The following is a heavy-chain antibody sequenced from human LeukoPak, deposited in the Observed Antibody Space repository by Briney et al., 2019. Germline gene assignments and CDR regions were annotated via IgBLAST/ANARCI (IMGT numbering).Heavy chain of an antibody. V-gene: IGHV3-7*01. CDR2: IKQDGSEK. Sequence: GGSLRLSCAASGFTFSSYWMSWVRQAPGKGLEWVANIKQDGSEKYYVDSVKGRFTISRDNAKNSLYLQMNSLRAEDTAVYYCARKVPADDFWSGYYTGYYYYYYMDVWGKGTRSPSP. J-gene: IGHJ6*03. CDR1: GFTFSSYW. D-gene: IGHD3-3*01. CDR3: ARKVPADDFWSGYYTGYYYYYYMDV.